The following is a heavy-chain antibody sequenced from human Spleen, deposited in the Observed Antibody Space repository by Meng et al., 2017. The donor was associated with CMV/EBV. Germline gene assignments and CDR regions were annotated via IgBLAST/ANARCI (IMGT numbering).Heavy chain of an antibody. CDR1: GFTFSSYS. CDR3: TRALRKAAFRRGLDV. J-gene: IGHJ6*02. Sequence: GESLKISCAASGFTFSSYSMNWVRQAPGKGLEWVSYISSSGTIVYNADSVKGRFTISRDNAKNSLYLQMNSLRVEDTAIYYCTRALRKAAFRRGLDVWGQGTTVTVSS. CDR2: ISSSGTIV. D-gene: IGHD2-21*02. V-gene: IGHV3-48*04.